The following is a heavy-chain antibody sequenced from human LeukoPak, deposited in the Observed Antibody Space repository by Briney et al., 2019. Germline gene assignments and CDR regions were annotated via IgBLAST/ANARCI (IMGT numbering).Heavy chain of an antibody. J-gene: IGHJ4*02. V-gene: IGHV4-61*02. CDR3: ARGVGIADGFFDY. CDR2: ISPSGTT. CDR1: GGSISSGNYY. D-gene: IGHD6-13*01. Sequence: SETLSLTCTVSGGSISSGNYYWSWIRQPAEKGLEWIGRISPSGTTNYNPSLKSRITVSKYTSKNQFSLNLNSVTAADTAVYYCARGVGIADGFFDYWGQGTLVTVSS.